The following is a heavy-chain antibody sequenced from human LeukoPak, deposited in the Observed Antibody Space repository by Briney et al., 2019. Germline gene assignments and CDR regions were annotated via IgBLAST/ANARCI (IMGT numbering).Heavy chain of an antibody. D-gene: IGHD3-10*01. J-gene: IGHJ4*02. CDR3: ARGPGMVRGVRFDY. CDR1: GGSISSYY. Sequence: SETLSLTCTVSGGSISSYYWSWIRQPPGKGLEWIGYIYYSGSTNYNPSLKSRVTISVDPSKNQFSLKLNSVTAADTAVYYCARGPGMVRGVRFDYWGQGTLVTVSS. V-gene: IGHV4-59*01. CDR2: IYYSGST.